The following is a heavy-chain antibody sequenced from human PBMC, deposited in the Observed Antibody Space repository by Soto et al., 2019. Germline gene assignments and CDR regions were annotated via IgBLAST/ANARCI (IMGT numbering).Heavy chain of an antibody. V-gene: IGHV1-69*06. Sequence: SVKVSCKASGGTFSSYAISWVRQAPGQGLEWMGGIIPIFGTANYAQKFQGRVTITADKSTSTAYMELSSLRSEDTAVYYCVAPYYYDSSGYYFYWGQGTLVTVSS. CDR1: GGTFSSYA. CDR2: IIPIFGTA. CDR3: VAPYYYDSSGYYFY. J-gene: IGHJ4*02. D-gene: IGHD3-22*01.